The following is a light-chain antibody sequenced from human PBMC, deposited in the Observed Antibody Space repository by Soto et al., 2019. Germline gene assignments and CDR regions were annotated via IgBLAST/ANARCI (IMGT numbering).Light chain of an antibody. CDR3: SSYAGRNPLV. Sequence: QSVLTQPPSASGSPGQSVTISCTGTSGDVGGYNFVSWYQQHPGKAPKLMIFEVTRRPSGVPARFSGSKSGNTASLTVSGLKVEEGADYYCSSYAGRNPLVFGTGTKVTVL. CDR2: EVT. V-gene: IGLV2-8*01. CDR1: SGDVGGYNF. J-gene: IGLJ1*01.